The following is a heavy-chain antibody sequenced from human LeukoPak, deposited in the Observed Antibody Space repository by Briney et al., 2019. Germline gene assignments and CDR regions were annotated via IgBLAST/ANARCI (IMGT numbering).Heavy chain of an antibody. Sequence: GGSLRLSCVASGFIFKISAMGWVRQAPGKGLEWVSVISGTGDGTDYADSVRGRFTISTDNSKNTLDLQMDSLRAEDTAVYYCAREEARWEWFDPWGQGTLVTVSS. D-gene: IGHD1-26*01. J-gene: IGHJ5*02. CDR1: GFIFKISA. CDR3: AREEARWEWFDP. CDR2: ISGTGDGT. V-gene: IGHV3-23*01.